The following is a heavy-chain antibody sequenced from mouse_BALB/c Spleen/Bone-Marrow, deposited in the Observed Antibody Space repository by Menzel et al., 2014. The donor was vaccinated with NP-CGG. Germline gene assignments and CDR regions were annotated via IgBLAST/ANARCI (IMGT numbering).Heavy chain of an antibody. CDR1: GYTFTTYF. D-gene: IGHD2-14*01. Sequence: VQLQQSGPELVKPGASMRISRKASGYTFTTYFIHWVKQRPGQGLEWIGWIYPGNINIKYNENFKDKVTLTADKSPNTAHLQFSSLTSEDSAVYFCARGDYYRSVMDYWGQGTSVAVSS. CDR2: IYPGNINI. J-gene: IGHJ4*01. CDR3: ARGDYYRSVMDY. V-gene: IGHV1S56*01.